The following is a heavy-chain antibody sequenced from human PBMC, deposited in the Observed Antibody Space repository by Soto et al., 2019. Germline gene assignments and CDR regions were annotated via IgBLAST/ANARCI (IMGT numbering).Heavy chain of an antibody. V-gene: IGHV4-30-2*01. J-gene: IGHJ5*02. D-gene: IGHD1-1*01. CDR1: GGSISSGGYS. CDR3: ALGRWFDP. CDR2: IYHSGST. Sequence: PSETLSLTCAVSGGSISSGGYSWSWIRQPPGKGLEWIGYIYHSGSTYYNPSLKSRVTISVDRSKNQFSLKLSSVTAADTAVYYCALGRWFDPWGQGTLVTVSS.